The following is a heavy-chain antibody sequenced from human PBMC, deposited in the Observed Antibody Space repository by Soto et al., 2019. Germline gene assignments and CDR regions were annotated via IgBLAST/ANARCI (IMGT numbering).Heavy chain of an antibody. Sequence: PSETLSLTCTVSGGSISSSSYYWGWIRQPPGKGLECIESIYYSGSTYYNPSLKSRVTISVDTSKNQSSLKLSSVTAADTAVYYCARLLPHISKYYFDYWGQGTLVTVSS. CDR2: IYYSGST. CDR3: ARLLPHISKYYFDY. CDR1: GGSISSSSYY. J-gene: IGHJ4*02. D-gene: IGHD2-21*01. V-gene: IGHV4-39*01.